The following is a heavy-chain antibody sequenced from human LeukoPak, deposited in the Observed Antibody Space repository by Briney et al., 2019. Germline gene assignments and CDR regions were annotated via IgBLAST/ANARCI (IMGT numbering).Heavy chain of an antibody. CDR1: GYTLTDLS. J-gene: IGHJ4*02. CDR2: FDPEDGET. D-gene: IGHD3-10*01. V-gene: IGHV1-24*01. Sequence: ASVKVSCKVSGYTLTDLSIHWVRQARGKGLEWMGGFDPEDGETIYAQKFQDRVTITRDISANTAYMELSSLTSEDTAVYYCARGSYYYGSGSFMGSDYWGQGTLVTVSS. CDR3: ARGSYYYGSGSFMGSDY.